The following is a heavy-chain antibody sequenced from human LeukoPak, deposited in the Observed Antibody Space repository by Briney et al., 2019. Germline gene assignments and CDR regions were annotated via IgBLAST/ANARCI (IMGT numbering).Heavy chain of an antibody. V-gene: IGHV3-30*18. CDR2: ISYDGSNK. CDR1: GFTFSSYG. D-gene: IGHD5-18*01. Sequence: GGSLRLSCAASGFTFSSYGMHWVRQAPGKGLEWVAVISYDGSNKYYADSVKGRFTISRDNSKNTLYLKMNSLRAEDTAVYYCAKEDTAMVFRRRLLDYWGQGTLVTVSS. CDR3: AKEDTAMVFRRRLLDY. J-gene: IGHJ4*02.